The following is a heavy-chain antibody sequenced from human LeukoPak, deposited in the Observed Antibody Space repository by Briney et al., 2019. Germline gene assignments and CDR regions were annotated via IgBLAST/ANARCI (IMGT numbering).Heavy chain of an antibody. CDR2: INQHGNEK. Sequence: GGSLRLSCEASGFTFNSYWMNWVRQAPGKGLEWVANINQHGNEKHYVDSVKGRFTISRDNAKNALSLQMNSLRAEDTAVYYCAKDKVQQLGANKYFDYWGQGTLVTVSS. CDR3: AKDKVQQLGANKYFDY. J-gene: IGHJ4*02. D-gene: IGHD1-26*01. CDR1: GFTFNSYW. V-gene: IGHV3-7*01.